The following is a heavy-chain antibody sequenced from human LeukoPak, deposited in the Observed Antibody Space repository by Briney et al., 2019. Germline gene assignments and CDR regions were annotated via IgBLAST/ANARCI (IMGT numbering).Heavy chain of an antibody. D-gene: IGHD6-13*01. V-gene: IGHV3-23*01. CDR1: GFTVSSYG. Sequence: GGSLRLSCAASGFTVSSYGMTWVRQAPGKGLEWVSAFSATDGSAQYAESVRGRFTISRDNSENSLYLQMDSLRDEDTAVYYCAKARIAAAGTGAFDVWGQGTMVTVSS. J-gene: IGHJ3*01. CDR2: FSATDGSA. CDR3: AKARIAAAGTGAFDV.